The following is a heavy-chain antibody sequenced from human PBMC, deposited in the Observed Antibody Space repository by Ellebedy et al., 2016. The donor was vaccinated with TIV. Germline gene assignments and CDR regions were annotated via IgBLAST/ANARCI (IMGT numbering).Heavy chain of an antibody. CDR1: KYTFTGYY. D-gene: IGHD3-16*01. Sequence: AASVKVSCKASKYTFTGYYMHWARQAPGQGLEWMGWINPKSGDTNYAQKFQGRVTMTRDTSISTAYMELSSLRSDDTAVYYCATYYVWGSWDYWGQGTLVTVSS. CDR3: ATYYVWGSWDY. V-gene: IGHV1-2*02. CDR2: INPKSGDT. J-gene: IGHJ4*02.